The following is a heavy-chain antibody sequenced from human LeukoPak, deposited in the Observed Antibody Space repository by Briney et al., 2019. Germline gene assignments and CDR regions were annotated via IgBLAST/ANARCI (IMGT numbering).Heavy chain of an antibody. Sequence: PGGSLRLSCAASGFTFSSYGMHWVRQAPGKGLEWVAVIWYDGSNKYYADSVKGRFTISRDNSKNTLYLQMNSLRAEDTAVYYCARDPRYYYDSSGSDDGSFDYWGQGTLVTVSS. CDR2: IWYDGSNK. D-gene: IGHD3-22*01. CDR3: ARDPRYYYDSSGSDDGSFDY. CDR1: GFTFSSYG. V-gene: IGHV3-33*01. J-gene: IGHJ4*02.